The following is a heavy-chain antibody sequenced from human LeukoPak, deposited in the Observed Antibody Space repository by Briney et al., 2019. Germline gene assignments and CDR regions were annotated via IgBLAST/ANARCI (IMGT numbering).Heavy chain of an antibody. CDR3: ARDQTSSGSGSYYYYGMDV. J-gene: IGHJ6*02. D-gene: IGHD3-10*01. Sequence: SVKVSCKASGGTFSSYAISWVRQAPGQGPEWMGRIIPILGIANYAQKFQGRVTITADKSTSTAYMELSSLRSEDTAVYYCARDQTSSGSGSYYYYGMDVWGQGTTVTVSS. CDR2: IIPILGIA. V-gene: IGHV1-69*04. CDR1: GGTFSSYA.